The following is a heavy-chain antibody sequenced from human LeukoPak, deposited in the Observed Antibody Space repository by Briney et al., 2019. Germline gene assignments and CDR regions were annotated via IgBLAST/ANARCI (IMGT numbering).Heavy chain of an antibody. V-gene: IGHV4-34*01. J-gene: IGHJ4*02. CDR2: INHSGST. CDR3: ARERRQWLVPYYFDY. CDR1: GGSFSGYY. Sequence: PSETLSLTCAVYGGSFSGYYWSWIRQPPGKGLEWIGEINHSGSTNYNPSLKSRVTISVDTSKNQFSLKLSSVTAADTAVYYCARERRQWLVPYYFDYWGQGTLVTVSS. D-gene: IGHD6-19*01.